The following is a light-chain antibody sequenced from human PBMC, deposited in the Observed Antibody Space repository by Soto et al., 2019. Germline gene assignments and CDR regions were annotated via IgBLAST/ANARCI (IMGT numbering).Light chain of an antibody. J-gene: IGLJ1*01. CDR2: NVN. Sequence: QSALTQPASLSGSPGQSITISCTGTSSDIGAYDYVSWFQQHPGKAPKLMIYNVNNRPSGVSYRFSGSKSGNTASLTISRLQTEDEADYYCLSHTTSRTYVFGPGTKVTVL. CDR1: SSDIGAYDY. V-gene: IGLV2-14*03. CDR3: LSHTTSRTYV.